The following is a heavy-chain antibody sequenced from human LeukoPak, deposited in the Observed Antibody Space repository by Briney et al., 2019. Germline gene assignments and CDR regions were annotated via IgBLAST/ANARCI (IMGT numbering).Heavy chain of an antibody. CDR2: ISYDGSNK. CDR3: ARVALAGTYDYYYMDV. V-gene: IGHV3-30*04. J-gene: IGHJ6*03. D-gene: IGHD6-19*01. CDR1: GFTFSTYA. Sequence: GESLKISCAASGFTFSTYAMHWVRQAPGKGLEWVAVISYDGSNKYYADSVKGRFTISRDNSKNTLYLQMNSLRPEDTAVYYCARVALAGTYDYYYMDVWGKGTTVTVSS.